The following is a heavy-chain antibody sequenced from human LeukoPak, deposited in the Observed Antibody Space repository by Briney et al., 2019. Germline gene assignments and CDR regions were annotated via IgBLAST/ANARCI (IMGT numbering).Heavy chain of an antibody. Sequence: GGSLRLSCAASGFTFSSYEMYWVRQAPGKGLEWVSAISNDGGGTQYADFVEGRFTISRDNSKNTLFLQMSSLRAEDTALYYCAKGSSGYFADLWGQGTLVTVSS. J-gene: IGHJ5*02. CDR3: AKGSSGYFADL. D-gene: IGHD3-22*01. CDR2: ISNDGGGT. V-gene: IGHV3-23*01. CDR1: GFTFSSYE.